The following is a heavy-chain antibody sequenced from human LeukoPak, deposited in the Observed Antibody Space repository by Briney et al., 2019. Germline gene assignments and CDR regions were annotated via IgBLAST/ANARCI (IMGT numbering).Heavy chain of an antibody. J-gene: IGHJ6*02. CDR1: GGSISSSSYY. Sequence: KPSENLSPTCTVSGGSISSSSYYWGWIRQPPGKGLEWIGSIYYSGSTYYNPSLKSRVTISVDTSKNQFSLKLSSVTAADTAVYYCASQYSYGVGLYGMDVWGQGTTVTVSS. CDR3: ASQYSYGVGLYGMDV. D-gene: IGHD5-18*01. V-gene: IGHV4-39*01. CDR2: IYYSGST.